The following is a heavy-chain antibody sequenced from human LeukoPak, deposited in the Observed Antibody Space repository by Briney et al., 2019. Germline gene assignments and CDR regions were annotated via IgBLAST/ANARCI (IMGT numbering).Heavy chain of an antibody. CDR3: TTDPQYSSSSPDGAFDI. Sequence: NPGGSLRLSCAASGFTFSSYSMNWVRQAPGKGLEWVGRIKSKTDGGTTDYAAPVKGRFTISRDDSKNTLYLQMNSLKTEDTAVYYCTTDPQYSSSSPDGAFDIWGQGTMVTVSS. CDR1: GFTFSSYS. V-gene: IGHV3-15*01. CDR2: IKSKTDGGTT. J-gene: IGHJ3*02. D-gene: IGHD6-6*01.